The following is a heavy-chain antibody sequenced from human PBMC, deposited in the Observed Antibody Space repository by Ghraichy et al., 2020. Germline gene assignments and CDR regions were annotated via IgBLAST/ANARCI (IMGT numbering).Heavy chain of an antibody. V-gene: IGHV1-18*04. J-gene: IGHJ4*02. CDR1: GYTFTSYG. CDR2: ISAYNGNT. D-gene: IGHD3-22*01. Sequence: ASVKVSCKASGYTFTSYGISWVRQAPGQGLEWMGWISAYNGNTNYAQKLQGRVTMTTDTSTSTAYMELRSLRSDDTAVYYCARVFWGYNYYDPSGPLVYYFDYWGQGTLVTVSS. CDR3: ARVFWGYNYYDPSGPLVYYFDY.